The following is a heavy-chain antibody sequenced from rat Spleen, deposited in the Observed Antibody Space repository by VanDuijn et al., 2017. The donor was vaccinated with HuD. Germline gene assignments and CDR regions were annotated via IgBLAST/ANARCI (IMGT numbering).Heavy chain of an antibody. J-gene: IGHJ3*01. V-gene: IGHV5S13*01. CDR2: ITSGGSYT. CDR1: GFTFSSFA. D-gene: IGHD1-1*01. Sequence: EVQLVESGGGLVQPGRSLKLSCAASGFTFSSFAMAWVRQAPKKGLEWIATITSGGSYTYYPDSVKGRFTISRDNAKTTLYLQMDSLRSEDTATYYCAKGSYYSGDWFTYWGQGTLVTVSS. CDR3: AKGSYYSGDWFTY.